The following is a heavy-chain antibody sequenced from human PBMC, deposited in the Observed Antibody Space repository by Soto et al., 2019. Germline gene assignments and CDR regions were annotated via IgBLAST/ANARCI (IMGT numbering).Heavy chain of an antibody. J-gene: IGHJ3*02. CDR3: AREGYCSGGSCRIDAFDI. CDR2: IIPIFGTA. D-gene: IGHD2-15*01. Sequence: QVQLVQSGAEVKKPGSSVKVSCKASGGTFSSYAISWVRQAPGQGLEWMGGIIPIFGTANYAQKFQGRVTITADESTSTAYMERSSLRSEDTAVYYCAREGYCSGGSCRIDAFDIWGQGTMVTVSS. V-gene: IGHV1-69*12. CDR1: GGTFSSYA.